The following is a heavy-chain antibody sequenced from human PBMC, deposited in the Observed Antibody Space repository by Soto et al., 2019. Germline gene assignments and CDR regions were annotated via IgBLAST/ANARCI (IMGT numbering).Heavy chain of an antibody. J-gene: IGHJ4*02. Sequence: PGGSLRLSCAASGFTFSSYSMNWVRQAPGKGLEWVSSISSSSSYIYYADSVKGRFTISRDNAKNSLYLQMNSLRAEDTAVYYCARDYGSYLFYFDYWGQGTLVXVSS. D-gene: IGHD3-10*01. CDR2: ISSSSSYI. CDR1: GFTFSSYS. CDR3: ARDYGSYLFYFDY. V-gene: IGHV3-21*01.